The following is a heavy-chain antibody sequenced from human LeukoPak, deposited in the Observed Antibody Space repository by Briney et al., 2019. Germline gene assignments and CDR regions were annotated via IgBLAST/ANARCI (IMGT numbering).Heavy chain of an antibody. CDR3: ARRLGRKFGERFYYYHYMDV. D-gene: IGHD3-10*01. CDR1: GGSFSGYY. J-gene: IGHJ6*03. CDR2: INHSGST. Sequence: SETLSLTCAVYGGSFSGYYWSWIRQPPEKGLEWIGEINHSGSTDYNPSLKSRVTISVDTSKNQFSLKLSSVTAADTAVYYCARRLGRKFGERFYYYHYMDVWGKGTTVTISS. V-gene: IGHV4-34*01.